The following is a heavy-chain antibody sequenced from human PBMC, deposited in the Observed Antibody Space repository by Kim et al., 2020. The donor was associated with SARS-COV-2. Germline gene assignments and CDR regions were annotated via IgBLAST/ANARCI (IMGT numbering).Heavy chain of an antibody. V-gene: IGHV3-30*04. CDR2: ISYDGSNK. J-gene: IGHJ6*02. Sequence: GGSLRLSCAASGFTFSSYAMHWVRQAPGKGLEWVAVISYDGSNKYYADSVKGRFTISRDNSKNTLYLQMNSLRAEDTAVYYCARDFRHYYYGMDVWGQGTTVTVSS. CDR1: GFTFSSYA. CDR3: ARDFRHYYYGMDV.